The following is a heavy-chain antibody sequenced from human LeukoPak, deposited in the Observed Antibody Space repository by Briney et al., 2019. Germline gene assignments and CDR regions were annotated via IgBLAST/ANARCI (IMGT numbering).Heavy chain of an antibody. Sequence: SVKVSCKASGGTFSSYTISWVRQAPGQGLEWMGRIIPILGIANYAQKFQGGVTITADKSTSTAYMELSSLRSEDTAVYYCARDGRYCSSTSCYPYYGMDVWGQGTTVTVSS. CDR1: GGTFSSYT. CDR3: ARDGRYCSSTSCYPYYGMDV. V-gene: IGHV1-69*04. CDR2: IIPILGIA. J-gene: IGHJ6*02. D-gene: IGHD2-2*01.